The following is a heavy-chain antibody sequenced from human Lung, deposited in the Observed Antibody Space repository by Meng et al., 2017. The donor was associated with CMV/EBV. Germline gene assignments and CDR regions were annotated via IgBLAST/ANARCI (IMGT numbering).Heavy chain of an antibody. J-gene: IGHJ3*02. D-gene: IGHD3-22*01. Sequence: VESGGGLFPHGGALRLSCAASRFSVCSNYMSWVGQAQGEGLEWVSVIYRGGTKYYADSVKGRFTISRDNSKNTLSLQMNSLRDEDTAVYYCARASSGYRSDAFDIWGQGNPGHRLL. CDR3: ARASSGYRSDAFDI. V-gene: IGHV3-66*01. CDR2: IYRGGTK. CDR1: RFSVCSNY.